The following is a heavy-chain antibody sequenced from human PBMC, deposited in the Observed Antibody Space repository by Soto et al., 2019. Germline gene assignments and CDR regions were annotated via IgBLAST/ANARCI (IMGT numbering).Heavy chain of an antibody. Sequence: ASVKVSCKASGYTFTSYAMHWVRQAPGQRLEWMGWINAGNGNTKYSQKFQGRVTITRDTSASTAYMELSSLRSEDTAVYYCARSNFLGYCSSTSCQYDAFDIWGQGTMVT. CDR1: GYTFTSYA. CDR2: INAGNGNT. D-gene: IGHD2-2*01. V-gene: IGHV1-3*01. CDR3: ARSNFLGYCSSTSCQYDAFDI. J-gene: IGHJ3*02.